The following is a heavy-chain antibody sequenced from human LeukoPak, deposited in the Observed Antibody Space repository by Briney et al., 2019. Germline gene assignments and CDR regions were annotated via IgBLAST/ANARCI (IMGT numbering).Heavy chain of an antibody. CDR2: ISYSGST. J-gene: IGHJ4*02. CDR1: GGSTSSYH. D-gene: IGHD3-16*01. Sequence: SETLSLTCIVSGGSTSSYHWSWIRQPPGKGLEWIGYISYSGSTNYNPSLKSRVTTSLDTSKNQFSLSLSSVTAADTAVYYCARRGRDDYWVEYWGQGTLVTVSS. CDR3: ARRGRDDYWVEY. V-gene: IGHV4-59*08.